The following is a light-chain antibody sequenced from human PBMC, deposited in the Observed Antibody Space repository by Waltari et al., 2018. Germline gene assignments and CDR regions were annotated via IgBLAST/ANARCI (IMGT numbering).Light chain of an antibody. V-gene: IGLV2-23*02. J-gene: IGLJ2*01. Sequence: GQSITISCTGTSSDVGSYNIVSWYQPPPGTAPNLMIYEVSKRPSGVSNRFSGSKSGNTASRTISGLQADDEADYYCCSYAGSLSKVFGGGTKLTVL. CDR3: CSYAGSLSKV. CDR1: SSDVGSYNI. CDR2: EVS.